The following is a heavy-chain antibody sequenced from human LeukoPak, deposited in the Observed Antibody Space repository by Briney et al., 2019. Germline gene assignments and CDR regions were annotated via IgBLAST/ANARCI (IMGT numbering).Heavy chain of an antibody. CDR1: GGSFSGYY. Sequence: SETLSLTCAVYGGSFSGYYWSWIRQPPGKGLEWIGEINHSGSTNYNPSLKSRVTISVDTSKNQFSLKLSSVTAADTAVYYCARQKKVLRYFDWLLRVPPQESHLYYYYYMDVWGKGTTVTISS. D-gene: IGHD3-9*01. CDR2: INHSGST. J-gene: IGHJ6*03. V-gene: IGHV4-34*01. CDR3: ARQKKVLRYFDWLLRVPPQESHLYYYYYMDV.